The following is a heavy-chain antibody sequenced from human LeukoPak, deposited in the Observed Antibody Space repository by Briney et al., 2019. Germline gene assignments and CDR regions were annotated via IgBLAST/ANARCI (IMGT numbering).Heavy chain of an antibody. CDR3: AREIAAAGNFDY. CDR1: GYTFTSYA. V-gene: IGHV1-3*01. Sequence: GASVKVSCKASGYTFTSYAMHWVRQAPGQRLEWMGWINAGNGNTKYSQKFQGRVTITRDTSASTAYMELSSLRSEDTAVYYCAREIAAAGNFDYWGQGTLVTVSS. CDR2: INAGNGNT. D-gene: IGHD6-13*01. J-gene: IGHJ4*02.